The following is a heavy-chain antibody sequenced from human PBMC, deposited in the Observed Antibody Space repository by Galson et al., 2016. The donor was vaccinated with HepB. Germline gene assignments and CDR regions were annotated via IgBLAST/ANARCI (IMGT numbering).Heavy chain of an antibody. CDR1: GFSFSTSG. J-gene: IGHJ4*02. CDR2: IAASGATT. D-gene: IGHD3-16*01. V-gene: IGHV3-23*01. CDR3: GKHGGFDY. Sequence: SLRLSCAASGFSFSTSGMSWVRQTPGRGLEWVSGIAASGATTHYADSVKGRFTISRDNSKNTLYLYKNSLRAEDTAVYYCGKHGGFDYWGQGALVTVSS.